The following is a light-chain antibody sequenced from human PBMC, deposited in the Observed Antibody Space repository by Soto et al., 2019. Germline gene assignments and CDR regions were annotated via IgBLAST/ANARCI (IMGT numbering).Light chain of an antibody. Sequence: QSALTQPPSASGSPGQSVTISCTGTSSDVSGYNYVSWYQQYPGRAPKLMIYEVTKRLSGVPDRFSGSKSGNTASLTVSGLQAEDEADYYCSSYAASNNCYFVFGGGTQLTVL. V-gene: IGLV2-8*01. J-gene: IGLJ3*02. CDR2: EVT. CDR1: SSDVSGYNY. CDR3: SSYAASNNCYFV.